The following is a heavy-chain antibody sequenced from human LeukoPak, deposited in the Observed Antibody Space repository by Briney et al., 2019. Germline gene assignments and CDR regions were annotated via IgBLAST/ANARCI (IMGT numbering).Heavy chain of an antibody. V-gene: IGHV3-23*01. CDR1: GFTFSSYA. CDR3: VRDKSEGATKLDY. CDR2: ISDSGGST. D-gene: IGHD1-26*01. J-gene: IGHJ4*02. Sequence: PGGSLRLSCAVSGFTFSSYAMSWVRQAPGKGLEWVSAISDSGGSTYNADSVKGRFTISRDNSKNTLYLHMTFLRAEDTAMYYCVRDKSEGATKLDYWGQGALVTVSS.